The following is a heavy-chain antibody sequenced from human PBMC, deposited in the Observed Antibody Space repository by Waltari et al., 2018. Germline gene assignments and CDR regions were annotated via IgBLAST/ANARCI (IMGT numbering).Heavy chain of an antibody. CDR3: AKGGAVMYYYGAGSFYNGDFDS. D-gene: IGHD3-10*01. Sequence: EVRLVESGGVVVQTGGPLRLSCAASGLTVADYPMHWVRQPPGKGLEWVSLINWDGGSTSYADSVKGRFTISRDNSKTSLYLQMNSLRTEDTALYYCAKGGAVMYYYGAGSFYNGDFDSWGQGTLVTVSS. J-gene: IGHJ4*02. CDR1: GLTVADYP. CDR2: INWDGGST. V-gene: IGHV3-43*01.